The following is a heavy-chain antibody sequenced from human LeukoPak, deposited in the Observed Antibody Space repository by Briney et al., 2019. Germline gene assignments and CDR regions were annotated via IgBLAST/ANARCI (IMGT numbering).Heavy chain of an antibody. V-gene: IGHV4-4*07. D-gene: IGHD3-3*01. CDR2: IYTSGST. Sequence: SETLSLTCTVSGGSISSYYWSWIRQPAGKGLEWIGRIYTSGSTNYNPSLKSRVTISVDTSKNQFSLKLSSVTAADTAVYYCARHRGVYYDFWSGPNWFDPWGQGTLVTVSS. CDR1: GGSISSYY. CDR3: ARHRGVYYDFWSGPNWFDP. J-gene: IGHJ5*02.